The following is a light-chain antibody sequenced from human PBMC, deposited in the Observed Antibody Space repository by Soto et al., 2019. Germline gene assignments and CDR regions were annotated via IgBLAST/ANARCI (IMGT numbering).Light chain of an antibody. J-gene: IGKJ1*01. V-gene: IGKV4-1*01. Sequence: DIVMTQSPDSLAVSLGERATINCKSSQSVLYSSNNKNYLAWYQQKPGQPPKLLIYWASTRESGVPDRFSGSGSGTDFTLTISSLHADDVAVYYCQQYYSTPGTFGQGTKVDIK. CDR1: QSVLYSSNNKNY. CDR2: WAS. CDR3: QQYYSTPGT.